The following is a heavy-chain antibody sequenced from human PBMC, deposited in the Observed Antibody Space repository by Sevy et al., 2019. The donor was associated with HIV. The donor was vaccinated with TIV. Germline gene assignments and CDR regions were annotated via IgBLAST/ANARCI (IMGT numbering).Heavy chain of an antibody. V-gene: IGHV3-23*01. D-gene: IGHD2-8*01. J-gene: IGHJ4*02. Sequence: GGSLRLSCAASGFTFSRYTMTWVRQAPGKGLEWVSTFCFGDGSMNYADSAKGRFTISRDNSKDTLYLQMNNLRAEDTAMCYCVREGCTKPHDFWGQRTLVTVSS. CDR2: FCFGDGSM. CDR3: VREGCTKPHDF. CDR1: GFTFSRYT.